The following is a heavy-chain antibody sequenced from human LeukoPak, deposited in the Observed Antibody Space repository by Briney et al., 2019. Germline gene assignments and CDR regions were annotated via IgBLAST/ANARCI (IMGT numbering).Heavy chain of an antibody. CDR3: ARVQAVFQNFDY. V-gene: IGHV3-66*01. CDR2: MYSGGNT. J-gene: IGHJ4*02. Sequence: GGSLRLSCAASGFTVSSSYISWVRQAPGKGLEWVSVMYSGGNTYYADSAKGRFTISRDKSKNTLYLQMNSLRAEDTAVYHCARVQAVFQNFDYWGQGTLVTVSS. CDR1: GFTVSSSY.